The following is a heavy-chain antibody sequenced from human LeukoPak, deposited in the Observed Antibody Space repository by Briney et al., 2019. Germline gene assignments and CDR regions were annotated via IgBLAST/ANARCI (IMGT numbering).Heavy chain of an antibody. CDR3: TVFGDSNH. J-gene: IGHJ5*02. CDR2: IIPIFGTA. V-gene: IGHV1-69*01. CDR1: GGTFSNNA. D-gene: IGHD4-17*01. Sequence: GSSVKVSCKGSGGTFSNNAISWVRQAPGQGLEWMGGIIPIFGTADYAQKFQGRVTITADESTSTAYMELSSLRSEDTAVYYCTVFGDSNHWGQGTLVTVSS.